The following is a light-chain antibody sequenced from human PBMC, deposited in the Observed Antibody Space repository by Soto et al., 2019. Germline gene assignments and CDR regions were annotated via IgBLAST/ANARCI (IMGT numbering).Light chain of an antibody. V-gene: IGKV3-20*01. Sequence: EIVLTQSPGTLSLSPGERATLSCRASQSVGTYLAWYQQKPGQAPRLLIYGASSRATGIPDRFSGSGSGTDVTLTISRLEPEDSAVYYCQQHSRSITFGGGTKVEIK. CDR2: GAS. CDR3: QQHSRSIT. J-gene: IGKJ4*01. CDR1: QSVGTY.